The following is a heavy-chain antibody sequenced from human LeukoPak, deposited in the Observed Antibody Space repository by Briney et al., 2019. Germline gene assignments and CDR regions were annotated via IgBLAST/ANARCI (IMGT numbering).Heavy chain of an antibody. D-gene: IGHD5-24*01. V-gene: IGHV4-61*01. J-gene: IGHJ5*02. Sequence: SETLSLTCAVSGYSISSGYYWGWIRQPPGKGLEWIGHIHYSGSTNYNPSFKSRVTISVDTSKNQFSLKLNSVTAADTAVYYCAREQSLSRDGYNWGWFDPWGQGTLVTVSS. CDR1: GYSISSGYY. CDR2: IHYSGST. CDR3: AREQSLSRDGYNWGWFDP.